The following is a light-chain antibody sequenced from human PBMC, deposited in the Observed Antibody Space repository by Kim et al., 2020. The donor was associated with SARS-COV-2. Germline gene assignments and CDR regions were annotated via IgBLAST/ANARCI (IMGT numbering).Light chain of an antibody. V-gene: IGLV3-19*01. CDR3: NSRDSSDNHLV. CDR2: AKN. Sequence: SSELTQDPAVSVALGQTVRITCQGDSLRSYYASWYQQKPGQAPVLVIYAKNNRPSGIPDRFSGSSSGNTASLTITGAQAEDEADYYCNSRDSSDNHLVFGGGTQLTVL. J-gene: IGLJ2*01. CDR1: SLRSYY.